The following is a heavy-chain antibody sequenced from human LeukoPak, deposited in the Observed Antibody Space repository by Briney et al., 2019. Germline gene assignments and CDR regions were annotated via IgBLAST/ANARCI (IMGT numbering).Heavy chain of an antibody. CDR2: ISGSGGST. J-gene: IGHJ2*01. D-gene: IGHD2-2*01. CDR3: AKDGGRTSYLYWYFDL. CDR1: GFTFSSYA. Sequence: TGGSLRLSCAASGFTFSSYAMSWVRQAPGKGLEWVSAISGSGGSTYYADSVKGRFTISRDNSKNTLYLQMNSLRAEDTAVYYCAKDGGRTSYLYWYFDLWGRGTLVTVSS. V-gene: IGHV3-23*01.